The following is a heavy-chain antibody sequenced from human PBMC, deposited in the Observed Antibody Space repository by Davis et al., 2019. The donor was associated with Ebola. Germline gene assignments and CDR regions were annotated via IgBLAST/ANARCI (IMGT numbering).Heavy chain of an antibody. CDR3: ARHDYGDSHFDY. Sequence: GESLKISCAASGFTFSSYGMHWVRQAPGKGLEWVSSISSGSSYIYYADSVKGRFTISRDNSKNTLYLQMNSLRAEDTAVYYCARHDYGDSHFDYWGQGTLVTVSS. D-gene: IGHD4-17*01. V-gene: IGHV3-21*04. J-gene: IGHJ4*02. CDR2: ISSGSSYI. CDR1: GFTFSSYG.